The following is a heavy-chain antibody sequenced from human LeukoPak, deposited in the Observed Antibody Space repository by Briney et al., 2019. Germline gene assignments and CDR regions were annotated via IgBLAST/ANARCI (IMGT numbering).Heavy chain of an antibody. CDR3: AKDREGSSWYYFDY. Sequence: GRSLRLSCAASGFTFSSYGMHWVRQAPGKGLEWVAVIWYDGSNKYYADSVKGRFTISRDNSKNTLYLQMDGLRAEDTAVYYCAKDREGSSWYYFDYWGQGTLVTVSS. CDR1: GFTFSSYG. CDR2: IWYDGSNK. J-gene: IGHJ4*02. D-gene: IGHD6-13*01. V-gene: IGHV3-33*06.